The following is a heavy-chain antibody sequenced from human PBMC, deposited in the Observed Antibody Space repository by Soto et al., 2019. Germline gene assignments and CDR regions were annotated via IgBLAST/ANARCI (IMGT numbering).Heavy chain of an antibody. V-gene: IGHV1-18*01. J-gene: IGHJ4*02. CDR2: ISAYNGNT. D-gene: IGHD5-18*01. Sequence: QVQLVQSGAEVKKPGASVKVSCKASGYTFTSYGISWVRQAPGQGLEWMGWISAYNGNTNYAQKLQGRVTMTTDTXTXKAYMELRSLRSDDTAVYYCARDTLYSYGSPRPFDYWGQGTLVTVSS. CDR3: ARDTLYSYGSPRPFDY. CDR1: GYTFTSYG.